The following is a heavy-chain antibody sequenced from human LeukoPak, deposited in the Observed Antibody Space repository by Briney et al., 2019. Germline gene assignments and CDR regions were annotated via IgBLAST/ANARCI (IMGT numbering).Heavy chain of an antibody. CDR3: ARLAEVRGVLDY. J-gene: IGHJ4*02. CDR1: GGSFSGYY. D-gene: IGHD3-10*01. CDR2: INHSGST. V-gene: IGHV4-34*01. Sequence: PSETLSLTCAVYGGSFSGYYWSWIRQPPGKGLEWIGEINHSGSTNYNPSLKSRVTISVDTSKNQFSLKLSSVTAADTAVYYCARLAEVRGVLDYWGQGTLVTVSS.